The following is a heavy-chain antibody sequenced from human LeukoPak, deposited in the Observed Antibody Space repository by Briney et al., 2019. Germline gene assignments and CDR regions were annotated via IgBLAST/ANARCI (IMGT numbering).Heavy chain of an antibody. V-gene: IGHV4-39*07. D-gene: IGHD2-15*01. CDR3: ASQRASSPFDY. CDR1: GGSISSSSYY. CDR2: IYYSGST. J-gene: IGHJ4*02. Sequence: SETLSLTCTASGGSISSSSYYWGWIRQPPGKGLEWIGSIYYSGSTYYNPSLKSRVTISVDTSKNQFSLKLSSVTAADTAVYYCASQRASSPFDYWGQGTLVTVSS.